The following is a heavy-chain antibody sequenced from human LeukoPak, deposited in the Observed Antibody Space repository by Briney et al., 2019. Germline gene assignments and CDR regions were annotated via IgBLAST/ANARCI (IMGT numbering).Heavy chain of an antibody. J-gene: IGHJ5*02. Sequence: GGSLRLSCAASGFTFSSYSMNWVRQAPGKGLEWVSSISSSSSYIYYADSVKGRFTISRDNAKNSLYLQMSSLRAEDTAVYYCARDLSFEYDNTGYSSWFDPWGQGTLVTVSS. D-gene: IGHD3-9*01. V-gene: IGHV3-21*01. CDR1: GFTFSSYS. CDR2: ISSSSSYI. CDR3: ARDLSFEYDNTGYSSWFDP.